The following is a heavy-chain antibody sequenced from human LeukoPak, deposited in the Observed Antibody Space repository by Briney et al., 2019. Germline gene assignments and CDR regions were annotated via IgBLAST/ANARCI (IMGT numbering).Heavy chain of an antibody. V-gene: IGHV3-21*01. CDR2: ISSSSSYI. CDR1: GFTFSSYS. J-gene: IGHJ6*03. CDR3: ARAEYSSSFYYYYYIDV. D-gene: IGHD6-6*01. Sequence: GGSLRLSCAASGFTFSSYSMNWVRQAPGKGLEWVSSISSSSSYIYYADSVKGRFTISRDNAKNSLYLQMNSLRAEDTAVYYCARAEYSSSFYYYYYIDVWGKGTTVTVSS.